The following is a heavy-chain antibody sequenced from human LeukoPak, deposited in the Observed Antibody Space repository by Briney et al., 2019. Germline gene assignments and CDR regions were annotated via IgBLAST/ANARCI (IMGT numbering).Heavy chain of an antibody. D-gene: IGHD3-10*01. Sequence: GGSLRLSCAASGFNFSSYPMHWVRQALGKGLEWVAVISSDGSNKYYADSVKGRFTISRDNSKNTLYLQMNSLRAEDTAVYYCARVAVWGVILDYFHYWSQGTLVTVSS. CDR3: ARVAVWGVILDYFHY. V-gene: IGHV3-30-3*01. J-gene: IGHJ4*02. CDR1: GFNFSSYP. CDR2: ISSDGSNK.